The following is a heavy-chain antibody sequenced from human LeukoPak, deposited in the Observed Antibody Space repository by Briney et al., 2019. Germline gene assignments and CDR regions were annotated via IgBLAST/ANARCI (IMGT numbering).Heavy chain of an antibody. V-gene: IGHV3-11*04. Sequence: PGGSLRLSCAASGFTFSDYYMSWIRQAPGKGLEWVSYISSSGSTIYYADSVKGRFTISRDNAKNTLYLQMNSLRAEDTAVYYCARSLDYGGNDAFDIWGQGTMVTVSS. CDR3: ARSLDYGGNDAFDI. J-gene: IGHJ3*02. D-gene: IGHD4-23*01. CDR1: GFTFSDYY. CDR2: ISSSGSTI.